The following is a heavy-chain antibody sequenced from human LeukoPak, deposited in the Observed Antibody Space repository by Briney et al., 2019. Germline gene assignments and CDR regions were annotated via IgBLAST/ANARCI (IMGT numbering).Heavy chain of an antibody. J-gene: IGHJ4*02. CDR2: INSDGSSR. CDR3: ARDWVYKIDY. Sequence: PGGSLRLSCAASGFTFSSYWMHWVRQAPGKGLVWVSRINSDGSSRSYADSVKGRFTISRDNAKNTLTLQMNSLRVEDTAVYFCARDWVYKIDYWGRGTLVTVSS. CDR1: GFTFSSYW. D-gene: IGHD5-24*01. V-gene: IGHV3-74*01.